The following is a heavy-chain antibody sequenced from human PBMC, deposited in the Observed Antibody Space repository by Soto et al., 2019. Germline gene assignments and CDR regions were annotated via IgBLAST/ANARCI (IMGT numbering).Heavy chain of an antibody. CDR2: IKSKTDGGTT. CDR3: TTGPYSDSWRENFDY. D-gene: IGHD3-22*01. Sequence: PWGSLRLSCAASGFTFRNAWMSWVRQAPGKGLEWVGRIKSKTDGGTTDYAAPVRDRFTIFRDDSKNTLFLQMNSLKTEDTAVYYCTTGPYSDSWRENFDYWGQGTLVTVSS. V-gene: IGHV3-15*01. J-gene: IGHJ4*02. CDR1: GFTFRNAW.